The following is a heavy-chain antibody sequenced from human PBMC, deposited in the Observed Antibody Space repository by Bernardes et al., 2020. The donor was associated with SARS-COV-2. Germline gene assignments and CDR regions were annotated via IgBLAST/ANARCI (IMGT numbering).Heavy chain of an antibody. J-gene: IGHJ5*02. V-gene: IGHV4-31*03. Sequence: SETLSLTRTVSGDSISSSGYYWSWIRQHPGKGLEWIGYIYGSGSTDYNPSLKSRVTITVDTSKNHFSLKLTSVTAADTAVYYCARTSWIELWLSGGWFDPWGQGALVTVSS. D-gene: IGHD5-18*01. CDR1: GDSISSSGYY. CDR2: IYGSGST. CDR3: ARTSWIELWLSGGWFDP.